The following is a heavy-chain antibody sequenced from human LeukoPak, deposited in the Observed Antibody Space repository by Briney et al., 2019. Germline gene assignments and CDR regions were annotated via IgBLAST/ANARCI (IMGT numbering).Heavy chain of an antibody. V-gene: IGHV3-74*01. CDR2: INSDGSST. CDR3: VGDYGSGPFDY. J-gene: IGHJ4*02. CDR1: GFTFSSYL. Sequence: GGSLRLSCAASGFTFSSYLMHWVRQAPGKGLVWVSRINSDGSSTSYADSVKGRFTISRDNAKNTLYLQMNSLRAEDTAVYYCVGDYGSGPFDYWGQGGLVTVSS. D-gene: IGHD3-10*01.